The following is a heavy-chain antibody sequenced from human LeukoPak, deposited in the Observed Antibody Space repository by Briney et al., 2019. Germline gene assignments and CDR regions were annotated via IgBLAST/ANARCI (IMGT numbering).Heavy chain of an antibody. V-gene: IGHV5-51*01. D-gene: IGHD3-10*01. Sequence: GESLKISCKGSGYSFTNYWIDWVRQMPGKGLEWMGIIYPGDSDSRYSPSFQGQVTISAGKSISTAYLQWSSLKASDTAMYYCARRGASGTFDYWGRGTLVTVSS. CDR3: ARRGASGTFDY. CDR2: IYPGDSDS. J-gene: IGHJ4*02. CDR1: GYSFTNYW.